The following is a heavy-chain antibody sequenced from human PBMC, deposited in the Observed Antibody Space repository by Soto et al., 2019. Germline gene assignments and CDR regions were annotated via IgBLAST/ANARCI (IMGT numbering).Heavy chain of an antibody. J-gene: IGHJ5*02. Sequence: ASVKVSCKASGYTFTNYCISWVRQAPGQRLEWMGWINVYNGNTKYAQKVQGRVTMTTDTSTSTAYMELRSLRSDDTAVYYCARGVGSGSYYNQYNWFDPWGQGTLVTVSS. D-gene: IGHD3-10*01. CDR3: ARGVGSGSYYNQYNWFDP. CDR1: GYTFTNYC. CDR2: INVYNGNT. V-gene: IGHV1-18*01.